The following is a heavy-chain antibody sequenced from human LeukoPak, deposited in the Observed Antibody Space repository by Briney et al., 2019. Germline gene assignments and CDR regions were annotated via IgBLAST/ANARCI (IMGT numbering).Heavy chain of an antibody. CDR2: INAGNGNT. CDR3: ARDPSIAVAGYFDY. J-gene: IGHJ4*02. D-gene: IGHD6-19*01. Sequence: GASVEVSCKASGYTFTSYAMHWVRQAPGQRLEWMGWINAGNGNTKYSQKFQGRVTITRDTSASTAYMELSSLRSGDTAVYYCARDPSIAVAGYFDYWGQGTLVTVSS. V-gene: IGHV1-3*01. CDR1: GYTFTSYA.